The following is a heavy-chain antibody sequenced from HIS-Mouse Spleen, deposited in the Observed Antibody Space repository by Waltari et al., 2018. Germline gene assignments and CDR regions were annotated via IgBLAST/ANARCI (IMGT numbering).Heavy chain of an antibody. V-gene: IGHV4-38-2*02. J-gene: IGHJ4*02. Sequence: QVQLQESGPGLVKPSETLSLTCTVSGYSISSGYYWGWIRQPPGKGLEWIGSIYHSGRTYYNPSLNSRVTRSVDTSKNQFSLKLSCGTAADTAVYYCARERRYYDSSGYYSFDYWGQGTLVTVSS. CDR2: IYHSGRT. CDR3: ARERRYYDSSGYYSFDY. CDR1: GYSISSGYY. D-gene: IGHD3-22*01.